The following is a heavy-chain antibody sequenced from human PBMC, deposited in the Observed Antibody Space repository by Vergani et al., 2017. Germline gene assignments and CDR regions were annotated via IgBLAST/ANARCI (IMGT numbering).Heavy chain of an antibody. D-gene: IGHD2-21*02. CDR1: GYSFTSYW. J-gene: IGHJ2*01. V-gene: IGHV5-51*01. CDR2: MDPGDSDT. Sequence: EVQLVQSGAEVQKPGESLKISCKGSGYSFTSYWIGWVRQMPGKGLEWRGIMDPGDSDTRYSPSFQGQVTISADKSICTAYLQWSSLKASDTAMSYCARRGGLWDGDCAHSYFVLWGRGTLVTVSS. CDR3: ARRGGLWDGDCAHSYFVL.